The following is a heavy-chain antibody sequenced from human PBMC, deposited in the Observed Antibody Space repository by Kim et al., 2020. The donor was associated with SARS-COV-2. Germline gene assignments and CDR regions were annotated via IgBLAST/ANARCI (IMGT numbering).Heavy chain of an antibody. CDR3: VRWNNMGGSGWFDP. D-gene: IGHD6-25*01. J-gene: IGHJ5*02. Sequence: ASVKVSCKASGYTFTNYVINWVRQAPGQCLEWMGWIDTKTGNPMYAQGFTGRFVFSLDTSVSTTYLQISSLKTEDTAVYYCVRWNNMGGSGWFDPWGQGTLVIVSS. V-gene: IGHV7-4-1*02. CDR1: GYTFTNYV. CDR2: IDTKTGNP.